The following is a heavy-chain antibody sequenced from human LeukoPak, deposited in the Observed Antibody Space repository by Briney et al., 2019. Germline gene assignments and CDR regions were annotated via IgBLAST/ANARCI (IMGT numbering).Heavy chain of an antibody. Sequence: GGSLRLSCAVSGFTFSTYWMHWVRHAPGKARVWVSCINSEGSRTTYADSVKGRFNISRDNDKNTLYLQMNSLRTEDTAVYYCARPETQYSSGLDGFDIWGQGTMVTVSS. CDR1: GFTFSTYW. CDR2: INSEGSRT. V-gene: IGHV3-74*01. D-gene: IGHD6-19*01. CDR3: ARPETQYSSGLDGFDI. J-gene: IGHJ3*02.